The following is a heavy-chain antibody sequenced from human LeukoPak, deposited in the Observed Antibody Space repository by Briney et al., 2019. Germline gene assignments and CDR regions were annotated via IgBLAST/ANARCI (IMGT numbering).Heavy chain of an antibody. CDR3: AKGSRAAGYYFDY. J-gene: IGHJ4*02. Sequence: GGSLRLSCAASGFTFSSYAMHWVRQAPGKGLEWVAVISYDGSNKYYADSVKGRFTISRDNSKNTLYLQMNSLRGEDTAVYYCAKGSRAAGYYFDYWGQGTLVTVSS. CDR2: ISYDGSNK. CDR1: GFTFSSYA. V-gene: IGHV3-30-3*01. D-gene: IGHD6-25*01.